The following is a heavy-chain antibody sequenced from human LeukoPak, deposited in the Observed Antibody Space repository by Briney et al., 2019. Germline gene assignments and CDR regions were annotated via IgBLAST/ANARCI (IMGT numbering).Heavy chain of an antibody. V-gene: IGHV1-2*02. Sequence: ASVKVSCKASGYTFTSYYMHWVRQAPGQGLEWMGWINPNSGGTNYAQKFQGRVTMTRDTSISTAYMELSRLRSDDTAVYYCAREVVGATAYYFDYWGQGTLVTVSS. D-gene: IGHD1-26*01. CDR3: AREVVGATAYYFDY. J-gene: IGHJ4*02. CDR1: GYTFTSYY. CDR2: INPNSGGT.